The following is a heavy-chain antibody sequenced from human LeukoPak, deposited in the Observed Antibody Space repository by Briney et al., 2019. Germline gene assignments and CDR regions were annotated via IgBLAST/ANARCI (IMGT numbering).Heavy chain of an antibody. D-gene: IGHD6-13*01. CDR1: GGSFSGYY. Sequence: SETLSLTCAVYGGSFSGYYWGWIRQPPGKGLEWIGEINHSGSTNYNPSLKSRVTISVDTSKNQFSLKLSSVSAADTAVYYCARFRVIKGIAAAGTDDAFDIWGQGTMVTVSS. V-gene: IGHV4-34*01. CDR3: ARFRVIKGIAAAGTDDAFDI. J-gene: IGHJ3*02. CDR2: INHSGST.